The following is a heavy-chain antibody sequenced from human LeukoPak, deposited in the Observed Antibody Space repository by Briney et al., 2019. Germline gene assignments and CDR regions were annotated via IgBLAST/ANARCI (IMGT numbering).Heavy chain of an antibody. CDR3: ARAGAMAASRYYFDY. CDR2: IMHDGSEK. D-gene: IGHD6-19*01. Sequence: GGSLRLSCAASGFTFSTYWMSWLRQAPGKGLEWVANIMHDGSEKNYVDSVKGRFTISRDNARNSLYLQMNSLRVEDTAVYYCARAGAMAASRYYFDYWGQGTLLTAYS. V-gene: IGHV3-7*01. CDR1: GFTFSTYW. J-gene: IGHJ4*02.